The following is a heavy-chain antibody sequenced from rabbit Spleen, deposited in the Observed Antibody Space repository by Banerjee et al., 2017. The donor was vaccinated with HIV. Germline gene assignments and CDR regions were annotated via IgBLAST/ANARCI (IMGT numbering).Heavy chain of an antibody. CDR1: GFSFSDRDV. J-gene: IGHJ4*01. CDR2: IDTGGSAFT. Sequence: QEQLVESGGGLVQPEGSLTLTCKASGFSFSDRDVMCWVRQAPGKGLEWIACIDTGGSAFTYFANWAKGRFTISKTSSTTVTLQMTSLTAADTATYFCARDSNGGVHGWIDYFNLWGPGTLVTVS. D-gene: IGHD2-1*01. V-gene: IGHV1S45*01. CDR3: ARDSNGGVHGWIDYFNL.